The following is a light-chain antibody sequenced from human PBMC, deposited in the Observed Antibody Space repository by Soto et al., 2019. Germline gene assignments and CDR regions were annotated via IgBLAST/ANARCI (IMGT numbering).Light chain of an antibody. J-gene: IGKJ4*01. CDR1: QSVSSY. CDR2: GAS. Sequence: IVLTQSPDTLSLSPGERDTLSCRASQSVSSYLAWYQQKPGQAPRLLIYGASNRATGIPDRFSGSGSGTDFTLTISSLQTEEFATYYCQQADSFPLTFGGGTKVDIK. CDR3: QQADSFPLT. V-gene: IGKV3-11*01.